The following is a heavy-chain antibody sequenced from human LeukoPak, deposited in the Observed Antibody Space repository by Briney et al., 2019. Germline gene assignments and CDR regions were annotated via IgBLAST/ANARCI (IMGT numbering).Heavy chain of an antibody. CDR2: IYHSGST. V-gene: IGHV4-4*02. D-gene: IGHD6-13*01. J-gene: IGHJ4*02. CDR3: ASAEPRGIIWYPY. CDR1: GASISSNNW. Sequence: TSETLSLTCAVSGASISSNNWWWSWVRQPPGKGLEWIGEIYHSGSTNYNPSLKSRVTMSVDKSKNQFSLWLSSVTAADTAVYYCASAEPRGIIWYPYWGQGTLVTVSS.